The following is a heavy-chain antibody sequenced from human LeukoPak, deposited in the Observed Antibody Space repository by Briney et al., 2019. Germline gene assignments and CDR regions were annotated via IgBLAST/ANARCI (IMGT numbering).Heavy chain of an antibody. D-gene: IGHD3-10*01. J-gene: IGHJ4*02. Sequence: ASVKVSCKASGGTFSSYAISWVRQAPGQGLEWMGWINPNSGGTNYAQKFQGWVTMTRDTSISTAYMELSRLRSDDTAVYYCARGEALLWFGELLTPVRYFDYWGQGTLVTVSS. CDR2: INPNSGGT. V-gene: IGHV1-2*04. CDR3: ARGEALLWFGELLTPVRYFDY. CDR1: GGTFSSYA.